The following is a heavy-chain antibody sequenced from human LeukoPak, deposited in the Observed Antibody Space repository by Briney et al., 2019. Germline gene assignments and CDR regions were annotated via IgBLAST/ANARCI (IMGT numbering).Heavy chain of an antibody. V-gene: IGHV4-34*01. CDR1: GGSFSGYY. CDR2: INHSGST. J-gene: IGHJ4*02. Sequence: SETLSLTCAVYGGSFSGYYWGWIRQPPGKGLEWIGEINHSGSTNYNPSLKSRVTISVDTSKNQFSLKLSSETAADTAVYYCARKRRMAHYFDYWGQGTLVTVSS. CDR3: ARKRRMAHYFDY. D-gene: IGHD2-8*01.